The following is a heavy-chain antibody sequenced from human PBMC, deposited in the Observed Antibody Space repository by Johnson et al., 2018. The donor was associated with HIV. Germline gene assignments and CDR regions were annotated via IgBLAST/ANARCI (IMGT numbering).Heavy chain of an antibody. CDR3: AKIGAAAGLKDAFDI. Sequence: LVESGGGLVQPGGYLRLSCAASGFTFSSYAMSWVRQAPGKGLEWVSAISGSGGSTYYADSVKGRFTISRDNSKNTLYLQMDSLRAEETALYYCAKIGAAAGLKDAFDIWGQGTLVTVSS. CDR2: ISGSGGST. D-gene: IGHD6-13*01. J-gene: IGHJ3*02. V-gene: IGHV3-23*04. CDR1: GFTFSSYA.